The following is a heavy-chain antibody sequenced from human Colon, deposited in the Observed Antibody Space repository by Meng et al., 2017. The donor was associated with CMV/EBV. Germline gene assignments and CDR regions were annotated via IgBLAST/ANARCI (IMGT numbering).Heavy chain of an antibody. CDR1: NYG. V-gene: IGHV1-18*01. Sequence: NYGITWVRQAPGQGLEWMGYISTHNGDTHYAPRLQGRLSLTMGTSTATAYMELRSLRSDDSAVYYCARDTDSSGPFTVQHFYGLDVWGQGTLVTVSS. D-gene: IGHD2-15*01. CDR2: ISTHNGDT. CDR3: ARDTDSSGPFTVQHFYGLDV. J-gene: IGHJ6*02.